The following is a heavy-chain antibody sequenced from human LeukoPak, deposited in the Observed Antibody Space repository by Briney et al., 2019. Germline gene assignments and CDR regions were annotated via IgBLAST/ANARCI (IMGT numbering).Heavy chain of an antibody. CDR3: ARGDKSESWGHFDN. D-gene: IGHD3-16*01. J-gene: IGHJ4*02. CDR1: GFIFSSYA. Sequence: GGSLRLSCAASGFIFSSYAMSWVHQAPGRGLEWVSALSGSGGSTYYADSVKGRFTISRDNSKNTLYLQMGSLRVEDMAVYYCARGDKSESWGHFDNWGQGTLVTVAS. V-gene: IGHV3-23*01. CDR2: LSGSGGST.